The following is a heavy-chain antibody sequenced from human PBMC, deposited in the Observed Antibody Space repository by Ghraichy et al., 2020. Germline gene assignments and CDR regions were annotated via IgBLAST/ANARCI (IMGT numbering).Heavy chain of an antibody. J-gene: IGHJ3*01. CDR1: GFTFSDYY. CDR3: ARNVFDV. V-gene: IGHV3-11*04. Sequence: LSLTCAASGFTFSDYYMSWIRQAPGKGLEWVSYISSSGSTKYYEDSVKGRFTISRDNAKKSLNLQMIGLRADDTAVYYCARNVFDVWGQGTMVTVSS. CDR2: ISSSGSTK.